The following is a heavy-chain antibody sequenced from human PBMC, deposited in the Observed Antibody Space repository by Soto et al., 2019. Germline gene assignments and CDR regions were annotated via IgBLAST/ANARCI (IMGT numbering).Heavy chain of an antibody. V-gene: IGHV1-2*04. CDR1: GYTFTGYY. J-gene: IGHJ4*02. CDR3: ARAAARYCSSTSCSRRYYFDY. D-gene: IGHD2-2*01. Sequence: VASVKVSCKASGYTFTGYYMHWVRQAPGQGLEWMGWINPNSGGTNYAQKFQGWVTMTRDTSISTAYMELSRLRSDDTAVYYCARAAARYCSSTSCSRRYYFDYWGQGTLVTVSS. CDR2: INPNSGGT.